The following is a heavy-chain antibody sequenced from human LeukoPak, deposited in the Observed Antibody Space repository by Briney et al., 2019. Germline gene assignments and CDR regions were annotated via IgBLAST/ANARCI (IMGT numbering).Heavy chain of an antibody. CDR1: GGSISSYY. V-gene: IGHV4-59*12. D-gene: IGHD2-2*02. Sequence: SETLSLTCTVSGGSISSYYWSWIRQPPGKGLEWIGYIYYSGSTNYNPSLKSRVTISVDTSKNQFSLKLSSVTAADTAVYYCARAQPRGYCSSTSCYTRPFDYWGQGTLVTVSS. CDR3: ARAQPRGYCSSTSCYTRPFDY. CDR2: IYYSGST. J-gene: IGHJ4*02.